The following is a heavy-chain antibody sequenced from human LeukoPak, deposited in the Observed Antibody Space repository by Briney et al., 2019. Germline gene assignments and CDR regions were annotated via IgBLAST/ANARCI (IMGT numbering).Heavy chain of an antibody. CDR2: INHSGST. J-gene: IGHJ5*02. CDR1: GGSFSGYY. V-gene: IGHV4-34*01. Sequence: SETLSLTCAVYGGSFSGYYWSWIRQPPGKGLEWIGEINHSGSTNYNPSLKSRVTISVDTSKNQLSLKLSSVTAADTAVYYCARGSSITISLNWFDPWGQGTLVTVSS. D-gene: IGHD3-3*01. CDR3: ARGSSITISLNWFDP.